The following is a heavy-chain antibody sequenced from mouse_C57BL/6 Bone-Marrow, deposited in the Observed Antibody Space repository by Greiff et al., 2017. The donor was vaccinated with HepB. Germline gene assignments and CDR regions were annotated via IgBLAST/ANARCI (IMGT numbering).Heavy chain of an antibody. CDR3: ARVTAQATPYYFDY. J-gene: IGHJ2*01. CDR2: IYPRSGNT. Sequence: VQVVESGAELARPGASVKLSCKASGYTFTSYGISWVKQRTGQGLEWIGEIYPRSGNTYYNEKFKGKATLTADKSSSTAYMELRSLTSEDSAVYFCARVTAQATPYYFDYWGQGTTLTVSS. CDR1: GYTFTSYG. D-gene: IGHD3-2*02. V-gene: IGHV1-81*01.